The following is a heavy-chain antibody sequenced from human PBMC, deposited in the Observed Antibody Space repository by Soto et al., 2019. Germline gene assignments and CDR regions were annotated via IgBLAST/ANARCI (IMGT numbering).Heavy chain of an antibody. CDR2: ISFDGDNR. J-gene: IGHJ4*02. Sequence: PGRSLRLSCAGSVFTFSNYGMHWIRQSPGKGLEWVAVISFDGDNRYYADSVKGRFTISRDNAKNSLYLQMKSLRADDTAVYYCERYPDYYYSSGYYLNWGQGTLVTVSS. CDR1: VFTFSNYG. D-gene: IGHD3-22*01. CDR3: ERYPDYYYSSGYYLN. V-gene: IGHV3-30*03.